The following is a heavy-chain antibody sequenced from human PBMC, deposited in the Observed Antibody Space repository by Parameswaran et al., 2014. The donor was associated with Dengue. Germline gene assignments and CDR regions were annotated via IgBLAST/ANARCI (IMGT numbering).Heavy chain of an antibody. Sequence: QAGGPETLLCSLWIHVSSNYMSWVRQAPGKGLEWVSVIYSGGSTYYADSVKGRFTISRDNSKNTLYLQMNSLRAEDTAVYYCARMGKMVRGGDPYSEYYYGMDVWGQGTTVTVSS. D-gene: IGHD3-10*01. CDR1: IHVSSNY. V-gene: IGHV3-66*02. J-gene: IGHJ6*02. CDR3: ARMGKMVRGGDPYSEYYYGMDV. CDR2: IYSGGST.